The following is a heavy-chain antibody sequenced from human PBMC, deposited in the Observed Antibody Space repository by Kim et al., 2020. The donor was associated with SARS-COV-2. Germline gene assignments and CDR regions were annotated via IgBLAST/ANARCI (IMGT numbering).Heavy chain of an antibody. V-gene: IGHV4-39*07. Sequence: SETLSLTCTVSGGSISSSSYYWGWIRQPPGKGLEWIGSISYYGSTYYNPSLKSRVTVSIDTSKNQFSLKLSSVTAADTAVYYCAKAMPDMYTSGWYFDYWGQGTLVTVSS. J-gene: IGHJ4*02. D-gene: IGHD6-19*01. CDR2: ISYYGST. CDR3: AKAMPDMYTSGWYFDY. CDR1: GGSISSSSYY.